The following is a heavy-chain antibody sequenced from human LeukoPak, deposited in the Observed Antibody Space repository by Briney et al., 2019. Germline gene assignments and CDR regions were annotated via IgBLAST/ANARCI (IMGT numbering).Heavy chain of an antibody. CDR2: IYYSGST. Sequence: SETLSLTCTVSGGSISSYYWGWIRQPPGKGLEWIGSIYYSGSTYYNPSLKSRVTISVDTSKNQFSLKLSSVTAADTAVYYCARHVRSSGDYASLYYFDYWGQGTLVTVSS. CDR3: ARHVRSSGDYASLYYFDY. V-gene: IGHV4-39*01. J-gene: IGHJ4*02. CDR1: GGSISSYY. D-gene: IGHD4-17*01.